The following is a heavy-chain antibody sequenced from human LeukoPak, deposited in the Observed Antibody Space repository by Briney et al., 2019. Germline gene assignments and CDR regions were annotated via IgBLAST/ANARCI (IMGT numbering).Heavy chain of an antibody. CDR2: ISYDGSNK. Sequence: GGSLRLSCAASGFTFSSYAMHWVRQAPGKGLEWVAVISYDGSNKYYADSVKGRFTISRDNSKNTLYLQMNSLRAEDTAVYYCARAGHGFDYWGQGTLVTVSS. CDR3: ARAGHGFDY. CDR1: GFTFSSYA. J-gene: IGHJ4*02. V-gene: IGHV3-30*04.